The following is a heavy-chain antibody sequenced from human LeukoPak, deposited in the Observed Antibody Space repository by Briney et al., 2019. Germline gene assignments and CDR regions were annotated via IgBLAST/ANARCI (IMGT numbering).Heavy chain of an antibody. CDR2: IIPIFGTA. J-gene: IGHJ4*02. Sequence: SVKVSCKASGGTFSSYAISWVRQAPGQGLEWMGGIIPIFGTANYAQKFQGRVTITADESTSTAYMELSSLRSEDTAVYYCASLTYYDFWSGYYTWNYFDYWGQGTLVTVSS. CDR3: ASLTYYDFWSGYYTWNYFDY. V-gene: IGHV1-69*13. D-gene: IGHD3-3*01. CDR1: GGTFSSYA.